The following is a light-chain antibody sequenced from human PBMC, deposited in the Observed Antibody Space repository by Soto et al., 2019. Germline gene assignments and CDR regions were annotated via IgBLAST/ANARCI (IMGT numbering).Light chain of an antibody. V-gene: IGKV3-11*01. CDR1: QSLSRW. Sequence: TQSPSTLSASVGDRVTITCRASQSLSRWLAWYQQKPGQTPRLLIYDASNRAAGIPARFSGSGSGTDFTLTISSLEPEDFAVYYCQQRSNWPLTFGGGTKVEIK. CDR2: DAS. CDR3: QQRSNWPLT. J-gene: IGKJ4*01.